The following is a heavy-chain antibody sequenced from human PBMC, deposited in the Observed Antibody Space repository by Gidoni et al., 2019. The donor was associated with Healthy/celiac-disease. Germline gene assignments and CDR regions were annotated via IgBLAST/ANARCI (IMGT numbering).Heavy chain of an antibody. V-gene: IGHV1-24*01. J-gene: IGHJ6*03. CDR2: FDPEDGET. Sequence: QVQLVQSGAEVKKPGASVTVSCKVSGYTLTELSMHWLRQAPGKGLEWMGGFDPEDGETIYAQKFQGRVTMTEDTSTDTAYMELSSLRSEDTAVYYCATFDVRHSGSYLPYYYYYMDVWGKGTTVTVSS. D-gene: IGHD1-26*01. CDR1: GYTLTELS. CDR3: ATFDVRHSGSYLPYYYYYMDV.